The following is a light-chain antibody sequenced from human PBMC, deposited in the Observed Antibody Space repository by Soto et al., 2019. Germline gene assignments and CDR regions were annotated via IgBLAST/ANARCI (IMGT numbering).Light chain of an antibody. Sequence: DVVMTQSPLSLPVTLGQPASISCRSSQSLVSSDTNTYLNWYQQRPGQSPRRLIYKVSNRDSGVPDRFSGSESGTDFTLKISRVEAEDVGVYYCLQGSHWPWTFGQGTKVEI. CDR3: LQGSHWPWT. V-gene: IGKV2-30*01. CDR2: KVS. CDR1: QSLVSSDTNTY. J-gene: IGKJ1*01.